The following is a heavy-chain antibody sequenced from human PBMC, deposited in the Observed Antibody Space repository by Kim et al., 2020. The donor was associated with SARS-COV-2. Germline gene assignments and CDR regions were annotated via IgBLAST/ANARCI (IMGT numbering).Heavy chain of an antibody. CDR2: FDPEDGET. D-gene: IGHD2-8*02. CDR3: ATARSYCTGGVCYNHAFDI. V-gene: IGHV1-24*01. J-gene: IGHJ3*02. Sequence: ASVKVSCKVSGYTLTELSMHWVRQAPGKGLEWMGGFDPEDGETIYAQKFQGRVTMTEDTSTDTAYMELSSLRSEDTAVYYCATARSYCTGGVCYNHAFDIWGQGTMVTVSS. CDR1: GYTLTELS.